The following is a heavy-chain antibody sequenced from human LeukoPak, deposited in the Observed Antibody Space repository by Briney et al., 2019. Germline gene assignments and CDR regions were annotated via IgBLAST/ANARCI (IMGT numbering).Heavy chain of an antibody. CDR2: ISSNGGST. D-gene: IGHD3-9*01. J-gene: IGHJ4*02. CDR1: GFTFSSYW. Sequence: GGSLRLSCATSGFTFSSYWMSWVRQAPGKGLEYVSAISSNGGSTYYANSVKGRFTISRDNSKNTLYLQMGSLRAEDMAVYDCARGDYDILTGSDYWGQGTLVTVSS. CDR3: ARGDYDILTGSDY. V-gene: IGHV3-64*01.